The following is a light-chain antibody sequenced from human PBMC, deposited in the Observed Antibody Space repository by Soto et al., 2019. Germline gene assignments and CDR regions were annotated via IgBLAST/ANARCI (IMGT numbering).Light chain of an antibody. CDR2: GAS. V-gene: IGKV3-15*01. CDR1: QSVSSSY. Sequence: EIVLTQSPGTLSLSPGERATPSFRASQSVSSSYLAWYQQKPGQAPRLLIYGASTRATGISARFSGSGSGTEFTLTISSLQSEDFAVYFCQQYNDWPPTFGQGTKVDIK. CDR3: QQYNDWPPT. J-gene: IGKJ1*01.